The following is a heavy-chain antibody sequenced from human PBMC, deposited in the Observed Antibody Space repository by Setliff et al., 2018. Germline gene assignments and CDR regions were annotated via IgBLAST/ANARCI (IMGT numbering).Heavy chain of an antibody. J-gene: IGHJ3*01. D-gene: IGHD2-2*01. Sequence: SVKVSCKASGDTFSSHVITWVRQAPGQGFEWMGGIIPLLGIPNYAQKFQCRVTINADKSTNTVYMEVSSLRSEDTAVYYCARVRYRGDRAQKGGPRHAFDVWGQGTMVTVSS. V-gene: IGHV1-69*10. CDR3: ARVRYRGDRAQKGGPRHAFDV. CDR1: GDTFSSHV. CDR2: IIPLLGIP.